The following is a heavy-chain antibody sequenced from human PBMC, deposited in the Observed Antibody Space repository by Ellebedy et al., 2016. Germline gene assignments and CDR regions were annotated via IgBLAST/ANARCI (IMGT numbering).Heavy chain of an antibody. V-gene: IGHV4-4*07. J-gene: IGHJ3*02. CDR1: GGSVNGYY. CDR2: IYSSGST. CDR3: ARDPRSGHAFDI. Sequence: SETLSLTXTVSGGSVNGYYWNWIRQPAGKGLEWIGRIYSSGSTNYNPSLKSRVIISVDTSKNQFSLKVKSVTAADTAVYYCARDPRSGHAFDIWGQGTLVTVSS. D-gene: IGHD3-10*01.